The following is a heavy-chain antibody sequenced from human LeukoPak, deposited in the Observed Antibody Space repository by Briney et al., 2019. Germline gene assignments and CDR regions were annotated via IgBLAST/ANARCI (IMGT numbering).Heavy chain of an antibody. CDR1: GYRVTPFG. D-gene: IGHD1-26*01. J-gene: IGHJ4*02. CDR2: ISTYGGKP. Sequence: ASVRVSCKASGYRVTPFGVTWVRQAPGEGLEWRGWISTYGGKPGYAPTLQGRVTMATDTSASTAYVGLRSLRAGDTAVYLCARGEPLFDYWGQGTLVTVSS. V-gene: IGHV1-18*01. CDR3: ARGEPLFDY.